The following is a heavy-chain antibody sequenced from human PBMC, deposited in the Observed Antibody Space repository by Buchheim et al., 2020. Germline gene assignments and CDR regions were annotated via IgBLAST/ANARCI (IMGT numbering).Heavy chain of an antibody. CDR3: AKDPVRFLEWLLSPGGYFDY. D-gene: IGHD3-3*01. Sequence: EVQLLESGGGLVQPGGSLRLSCAASGFTFSSYAMSWVRQAPGKGLEWVSAISGSGGSTYYADSVKGRFTISRDKSKNTLYLQMNSLRAEDTAVYYCAKDPVRFLEWLLSPGGYFDYWGQGTL. CDR1: GFTFSSYA. CDR2: ISGSGGST. J-gene: IGHJ4*02. V-gene: IGHV3-23*01.